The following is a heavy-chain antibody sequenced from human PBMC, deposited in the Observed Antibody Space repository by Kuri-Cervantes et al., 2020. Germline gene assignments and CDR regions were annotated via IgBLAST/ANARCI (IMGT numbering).Heavy chain of an antibody. D-gene: IGHD6-19*01. CDR1: KFIFSPCS. V-gene: IGHV3-30*01. CDR2: ISYDGSNK. J-gene: IGHJ3*02. CDR3: AREVAGTMGALDI. Sequence: GESLKISCAGSKFIFSPCSMHWVRQAPGKGLEWVAVISYDGSNKYYADSVKGRFTITRDNSKNTVYLQMDSLRVADTSFYYCAREVAGTMGALDIWGQGTVVTVSS.